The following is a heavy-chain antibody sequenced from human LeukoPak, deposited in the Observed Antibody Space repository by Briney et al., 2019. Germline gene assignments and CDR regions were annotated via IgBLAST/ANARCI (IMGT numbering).Heavy chain of an antibody. D-gene: IGHD6-13*01. CDR3: ARDTIAAALSYWFDP. Sequence: ASVKVSCKASGYTFTGYYMHWVRQAPGQGLEWMGWINPNSGGTNYAQKFQGRVTMTRDTSISTAYMELSRLRSDDTAVYYCARDTIAAALSYWFDPWGQGTLVTVSS. CDR2: INPNSGGT. V-gene: IGHV1-2*02. J-gene: IGHJ5*02. CDR1: GYTFTGYY.